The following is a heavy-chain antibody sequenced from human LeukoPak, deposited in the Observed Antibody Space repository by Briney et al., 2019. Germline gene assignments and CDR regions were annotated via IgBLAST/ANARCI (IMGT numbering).Heavy chain of an antibody. CDR3: AKDPYYYGSGYYFDY. CDR2: IRYDGSNK. Sequence: PGGSLRLSCAASGFTFSSYGMHWVRQAPGKGLEWVAFIRYDGSNKYYADSVKGRFTISRDNSKNTLHLQMNSLRAEDTAVYYCAKDPYYYGSGYYFDYWGQGTLVTVSS. J-gene: IGHJ4*02. CDR1: GFTFSSYG. V-gene: IGHV3-30*02. D-gene: IGHD3-10*01.